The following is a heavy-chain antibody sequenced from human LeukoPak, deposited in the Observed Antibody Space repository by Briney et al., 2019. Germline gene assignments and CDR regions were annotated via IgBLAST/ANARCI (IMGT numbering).Heavy chain of an antibody. J-gene: IGHJ4*02. CDR1: GFTFDDYA. D-gene: IGHD6-19*01. V-gene: IGHV3-43*02. CDR2: ISGDGGTT. CDR3: ARESESSGWYDY. Sequence: GGSLRLSCGTSGFTFDDYAMSWVRQAPGKGLEWVTLISGDGGTTYYADSVKGRFTISRDNSKNSLYLQMNSLRSDDTALYYCARESESSGWYDYWGQGTLVTVSS.